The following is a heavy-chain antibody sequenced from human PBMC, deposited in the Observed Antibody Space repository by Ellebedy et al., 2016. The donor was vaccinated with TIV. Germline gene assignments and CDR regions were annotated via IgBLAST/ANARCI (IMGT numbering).Heavy chain of an antibody. CDR1: GGSVSGYY. CDR3: ARESAMKSIDY. J-gene: IGHJ4*02. Sequence: SETLSLTXSVSGGSVSGYYWSWIRQPPGKGLEWIGYIYYSGSTNYNPSLKSRVTISVDTSKNQFSLKLSSVTAADTAVYYCARESAMKSIDYWGQGTLVTVSS. V-gene: IGHV4-59*08. D-gene: IGHD2-2*01. CDR2: IYYSGST.